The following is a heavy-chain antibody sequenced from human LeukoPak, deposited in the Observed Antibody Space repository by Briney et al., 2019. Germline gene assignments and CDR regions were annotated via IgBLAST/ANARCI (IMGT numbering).Heavy chain of an antibody. J-gene: IGHJ4*02. CDR1: GFTFSSYW. V-gene: IGHV3-7*01. D-gene: IGHD6-13*01. CDR3: ARDQARRYSGSAYYFDY. CDR2: IKQDGSEK. Sequence: GGSLRLSCAASGFTFSSYWMSWVRQAPGKGLEWVANIKQDGSEKYYVDSVKGRFTISRDNAKNSLYLQMNSLRAEDTAVYYCARDQARRYSGSAYYFDYWGQGALVTVSS.